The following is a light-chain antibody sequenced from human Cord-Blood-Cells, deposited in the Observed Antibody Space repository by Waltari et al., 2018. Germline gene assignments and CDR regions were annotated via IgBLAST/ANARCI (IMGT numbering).Light chain of an antibody. CDR1: QSVSSN. Sequence: EIVMTQSPATLSVSPGERATLSCRASQSVSSNLAWYQQKTGQSPRLRIYGASTRAPGIPARLVGSGSGTEFTLTISSLQSEDFAVYYCQQYNNWPPWTFGQGTKVEIK. J-gene: IGKJ1*01. CDR2: GAS. CDR3: QQYNNWPPWT. V-gene: IGKV3-15*01.